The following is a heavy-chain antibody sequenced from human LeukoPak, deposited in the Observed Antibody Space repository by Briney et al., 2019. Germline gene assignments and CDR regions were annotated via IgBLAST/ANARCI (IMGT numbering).Heavy chain of an antibody. CDR2: INSDASST. V-gene: IGHV3-74*01. J-gene: IGHJ4*02. D-gene: IGHD3-16*02. Sequence: PGGSLRLSCATSGFAFSSYWMHWVRRAPGKGLVWVSRINSDASSTNYADSVKGRFTISRDNAKNTLYLQMNSLRAEDTAVYYCARVGGDDYVWGSYRSGIDYWGQGTLVTVSS. CDR1: GFAFSSYW. CDR3: ARVGGDDYVWGSYRSGIDY.